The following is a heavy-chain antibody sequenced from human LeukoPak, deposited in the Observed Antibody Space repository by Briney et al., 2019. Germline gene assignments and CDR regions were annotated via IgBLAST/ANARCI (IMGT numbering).Heavy chain of an antibody. V-gene: IGHV3-21*01. CDR3: AKEMYYYDRLHDY. D-gene: IGHD3-22*01. Sequence: PGGSLRLSCAASGFTFSSYSMNWVRQAPGKGLEWVSSISSSSSYIYYADSVKGRFTISRDNAKNSLYLQMNSLRAEDTAVYYCAKEMYYYDRLHDYWGQGTLVTVSS. CDR2: ISSSSSYI. CDR1: GFTFSSYS. J-gene: IGHJ4*02.